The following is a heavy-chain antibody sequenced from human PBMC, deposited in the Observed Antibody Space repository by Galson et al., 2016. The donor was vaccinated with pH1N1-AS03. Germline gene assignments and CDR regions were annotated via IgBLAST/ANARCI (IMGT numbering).Heavy chain of an antibody. CDR2: VSYDTARQ. D-gene: IGHD6-13*01. CDR1: GFIFSDYA. Sequence: SLRLSCAASGFIFSDYAMHWVRQAPGKGLEWVAFVSYDTARQQYADSVKGRFTISKDRPRNMLYLEMNNLGVEDTAVYYCGKEKGFSGTWYPFHQWGQGTLVRVSA. CDR3: GKEKGFSGTWYPFHQ. J-gene: IGHJ1*01. V-gene: IGHV3-30-3*01.